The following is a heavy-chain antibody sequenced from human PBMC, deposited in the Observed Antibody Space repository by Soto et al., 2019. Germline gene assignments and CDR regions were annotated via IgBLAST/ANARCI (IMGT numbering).Heavy chain of an antibody. CDR3: AKDRAVAPVSLYYYYGMDV. CDR1: VFTFSSYG. Sequence: QVQLVESGGGVVQPGRSLRLSCAASVFTFSSYGMHWVRQAPGKGLEWVAVISYDGSNKYYADSVKGRFTISRDNSKNTLYLQMNSLRAEDTAVYYCAKDRAVAPVSLYYYYGMDVWGQGTTVTVSS. D-gene: IGHD6-19*01. V-gene: IGHV3-30*18. J-gene: IGHJ6*02. CDR2: ISYDGSNK.